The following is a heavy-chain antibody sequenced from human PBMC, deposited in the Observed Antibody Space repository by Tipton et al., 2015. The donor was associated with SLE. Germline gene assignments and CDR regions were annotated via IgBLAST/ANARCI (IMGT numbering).Heavy chain of an antibody. Sequence: LRLSCAVSGGSISSSNWWSWIRQPAGKGLEWIGRIYTSGSTSYNPPLKSRVTISVNTSKNQFSLKLSSVTAADTAVYYCARDQRTVAGRGYFDYWGQGTLVTVSS. CDR2: IYTSGST. CDR1: GGSISSSNW. D-gene: IGHD6-19*01. CDR3: ARDQRTVAGRGYFDY. J-gene: IGHJ4*02. V-gene: IGHV4-61*02.